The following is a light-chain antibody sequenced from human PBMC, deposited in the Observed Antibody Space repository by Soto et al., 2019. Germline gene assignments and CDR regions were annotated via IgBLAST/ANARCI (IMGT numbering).Light chain of an antibody. Sequence: QSVLTQPASMSGSPGQSITISCTGTSSDIGDYNYVSWYQQRPDEAPKLVIYDVNSRPSGVSDRFSGSKSGNTASLTISGLQTEDEADYYCCSYTRSITYVFGTGTKLTVL. CDR1: SSDIGDYNY. CDR2: DVN. CDR3: CSYTRSITYV. J-gene: IGLJ1*01. V-gene: IGLV2-14*01.